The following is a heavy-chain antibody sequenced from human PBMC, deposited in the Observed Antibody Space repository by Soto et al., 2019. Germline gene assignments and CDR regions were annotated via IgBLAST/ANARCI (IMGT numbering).Heavy chain of an antibody. Sequence: GGSLRLSCAASGFTFSSYGMHWVRQAPGKGLEWVAVISYDGSNKYYADSVKGRFTISRDNSKNTLYLQMNSLRAEDTAVYYCAKTLPYSPSAFGIWGQGTMVTVSS. J-gene: IGHJ3*02. CDR2: ISYDGSNK. V-gene: IGHV3-30*18. D-gene: IGHD2-21*01. CDR1: GFTFSSYG. CDR3: AKTLPYSPSAFGI.